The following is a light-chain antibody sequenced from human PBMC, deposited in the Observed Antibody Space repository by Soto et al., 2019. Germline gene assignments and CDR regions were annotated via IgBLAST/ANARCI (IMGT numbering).Light chain of an antibody. V-gene: IGKV2-28*01. J-gene: IGKJ3*01. CDR1: QNLLHSNGRNY. CDR2: GGS. CDR3: LXXXQGPFX. Sequence: IVMTQSPFSLPVTLGEPASMSCRSSQNLLHSNGRNYLDWYLQRPGQSPQLLIYGGSNRASGVPDRFSGSGSGTDFTLKXSRXXAXXXXIYXXLXXXQGPFXXXPGTKLAIK.